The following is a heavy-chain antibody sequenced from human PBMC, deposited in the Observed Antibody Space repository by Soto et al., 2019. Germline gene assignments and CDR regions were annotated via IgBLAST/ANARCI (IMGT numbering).Heavy chain of an antibody. CDR2: INSDGSST. CDR3: ARVALSSSWYRGPDYYYGMDV. V-gene: IGHV3-74*01. D-gene: IGHD6-13*01. Sequence: GGSLRLSCAASGFTFSSYWMHWVRQAPGKGLVWVSRINSDGSSTSYADSVKGRFTISRDNAKNTLYLQMNSLRAEDTAVYYCARVALSSSWYRGPDYYYGMDVWGQGTTVTVSS. J-gene: IGHJ6*02. CDR1: GFTFSSYW.